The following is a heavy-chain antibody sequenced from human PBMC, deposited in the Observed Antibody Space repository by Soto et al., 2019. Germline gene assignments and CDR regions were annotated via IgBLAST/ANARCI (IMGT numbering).Heavy chain of an antibody. J-gene: IGHJ5*02. D-gene: IGHD2-21*01. V-gene: IGHV1-2*02. CDR2: LDPNTGRT. Sequence: ASVKVSCKASGCTFGAYYIHWVRHAPGQGLEWMGWLDPNTGRTNYAQKFKGRVTMTRDTSISTAYMELSSLTSDDTDVYYCGRDVVEIVSADLGHCLDPWGQGTPVTVSS. CDR3: GRDVVEIVSADLGHCLDP. CDR1: GCTFGAYY.